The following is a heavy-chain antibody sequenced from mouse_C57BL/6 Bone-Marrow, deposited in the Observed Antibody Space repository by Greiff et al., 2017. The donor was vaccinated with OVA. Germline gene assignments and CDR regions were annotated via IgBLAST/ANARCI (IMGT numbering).Heavy chain of an antibody. Sequence: EVKLQESVPGLVKPSQSLSLTCSVTGYSIPSGYYWNWIRQFPENKLEWMGYISYDGSNNYNPSLKNRISITRDTSKNQFFLKLNSVTTEDTATYYCAGLGNYFDYWGQGTTLTVSS. CDR3: AGLGNYFDY. J-gene: IGHJ2*01. CDR1: GYSIPSGYY. D-gene: IGHD1-1*02. V-gene: IGHV3-6*01. CDR2: ISYDGSN.